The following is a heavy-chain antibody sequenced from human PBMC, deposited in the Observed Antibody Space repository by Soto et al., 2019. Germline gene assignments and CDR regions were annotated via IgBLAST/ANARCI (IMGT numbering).Heavy chain of an antibody. V-gene: IGHV1-24*01. D-gene: IGHD6-6*01. CDR3: AAPRGFAARRPVDY. Sequence: QVHLVQSGAAVTSPGASLTVSCKISGSSLSEVSLHWLRQAPGKGPEWMVSFHAEEGGIVYAPKFQGRVTMTDNTSTATAYMVLTGLTSEDTAIDYCAAPRGFAARRPVDYWGLGTLIIVSS. CDR1: GSSLSEVS. CDR2: FHAEEGGI. J-gene: IGHJ4*02.